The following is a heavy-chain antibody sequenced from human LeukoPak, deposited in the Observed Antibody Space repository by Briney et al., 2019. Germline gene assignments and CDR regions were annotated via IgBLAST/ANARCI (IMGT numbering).Heavy chain of an antibody. CDR3: ASPRGDDSGGYYTWYFHH. V-gene: IGHV4-39*07. J-gene: IGHJ1*01. D-gene: IGHD3-22*01. CDR1: GGSISNSTNF. Sequence: SGTLSLTCTVSGGSISNSTNFWGWIRQPPGKEMEWIGSLYHSGRTYYNPSLKSRVTISEDSSKNQISLKLSSVTAADTAVYFCASPRGDDSGGYYTWYFHHWGQGILVTVSS. CDR2: LYHSGRT.